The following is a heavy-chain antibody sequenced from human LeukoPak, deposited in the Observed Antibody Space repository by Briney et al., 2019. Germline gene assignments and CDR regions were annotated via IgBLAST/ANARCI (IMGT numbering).Heavy chain of an antibody. V-gene: IGHV3-30*04. CDR2: ISYDGSNK. CDR3: ARDMVSSSGWPNDAFDI. D-gene: IGHD6-19*01. J-gene: IGHJ3*02. CDR1: GFTFSSYA. Sequence: GRSLRLSCAASGFTFSSYAMHWVRQVPGKRLEWVAVISYDGSNKYYADSVKGRFTISRDNSKNTLYLQMNSLRAEDTAVYYCARDMVSSSGWPNDAFDIWGQGTMVTVSS.